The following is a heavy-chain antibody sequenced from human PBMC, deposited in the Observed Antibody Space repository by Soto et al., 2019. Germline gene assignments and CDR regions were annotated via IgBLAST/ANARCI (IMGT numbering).Heavy chain of an antibody. CDR3: VRDGTKTLRDWFDP. Sequence: KTSETLSLTCTVSGASISGFYWSWIRKSAGKGLEWIGRVYATGTTDYNPSLKSRVMMSVDTSKKQFSLKLRSVTAADTAVYYCVRDGTKTLRDWFDPWGQGISVTVSS. CDR2: VYATGTT. D-gene: IGHD1-1*01. J-gene: IGHJ5*02. V-gene: IGHV4-4*07. CDR1: GASISGFY.